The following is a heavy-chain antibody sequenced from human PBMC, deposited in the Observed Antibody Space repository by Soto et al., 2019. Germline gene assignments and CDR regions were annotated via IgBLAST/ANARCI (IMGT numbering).Heavy chain of an antibody. CDR3: AKDVGIVSSGWSLSREEDRVDY. CDR2: ISGSGGST. V-gene: IGHV3-23*01. J-gene: IGHJ4*02. Sequence: GGSLRLSCAASGFTFSSYAMSWVRQAPGKGLEWVSAISGSGGSTYYADSVKGRFTISRDNSKNTLYLQMNSLRAEDTAVYYCAKDVGIVSSGWSLSREEDRVDYWGQGTLVTVSS. D-gene: IGHD6-19*01. CDR1: GFTFSSYA.